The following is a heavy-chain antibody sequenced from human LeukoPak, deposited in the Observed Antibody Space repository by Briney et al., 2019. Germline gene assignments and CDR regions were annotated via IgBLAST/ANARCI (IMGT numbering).Heavy chain of an antibody. CDR2: VNPNGGVT. Sequence: ASVKVSCKASGYTFSGYYMHWLRQAPGQGLEWMGWVNPNGGVTNYAQKFQGRVTMTRDTSISTAYMELSRLRSDDTAVYYCARDGGDGYNFYYWGQGTLVTVSS. D-gene: IGHD5-24*01. J-gene: IGHJ4*02. CDR1: GYTFSGYY. V-gene: IGHV1-2*02. CDR3: ARDGGDGYNFYY.